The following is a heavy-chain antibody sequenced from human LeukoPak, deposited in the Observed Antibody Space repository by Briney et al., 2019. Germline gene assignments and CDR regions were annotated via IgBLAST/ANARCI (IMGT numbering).Heavy chain of an antibody. CDR1: GFTFGNYE. CDR2: ISANGNTM. J-gene: IGHJ4*02. CDR3: TRLAAAGSYYFDS. V-gene: IGHV3-48*03. D-gene: IGHD6-13*01. Sequence: SGGSLRLSCAASGFTFGNYELNWVRQAPGKGLEWVSYISANGNTMYYADSVRGRFTISRDNAQDSLYLQLNSLRAEDTAVYYCTRLAAAGSYYFDSWGQGTLVTVSS.